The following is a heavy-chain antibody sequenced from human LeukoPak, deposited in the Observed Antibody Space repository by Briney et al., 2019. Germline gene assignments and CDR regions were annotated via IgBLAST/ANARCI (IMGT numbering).Heavy chain of an antibody. CDR3: ARDGDSSSWYSSYYYYYMDV. J-gene: IGHJ6*03. D-gene: IGHD6-13*01. CDR2: INPSGDST. Sequence: ASVKVSCKASGYTFTRYYMHWVRQAPGQGLEWMGIINPSGDSTSYAQKLQGRVTMTRDMSTSTVYMELSSLRYEDTAVYYCARDGDSSSWYSSYYYYYMDVWGKGTTVTVSS. CDR1: GYTFTRYY. V-gene: IGHV1-46*01.